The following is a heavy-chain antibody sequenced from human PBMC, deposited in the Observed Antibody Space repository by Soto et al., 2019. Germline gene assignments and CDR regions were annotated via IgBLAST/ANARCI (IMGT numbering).Heavy chain of an antibody. Sequence: QVQLQESGPGLVKPSETLSLTCTVSGGSISSYYWSWIRQPPGKGLEWIGYIYYSGSTNYNPSLKSRVTMSVDTSKNQFSLKLSSVTAADTAVYYCATAPTPPSPQLIPNWYFDLWGRGTLVTVSS. D-gene: IGHD6-13*01. CDR2: IYYSGST. CDR3: ATAPTPPSPQLIPNWYFDL. V-gene: IGHV4-59*01. J-gene: IGHJ2*01. CDR1: GGSISSYY.